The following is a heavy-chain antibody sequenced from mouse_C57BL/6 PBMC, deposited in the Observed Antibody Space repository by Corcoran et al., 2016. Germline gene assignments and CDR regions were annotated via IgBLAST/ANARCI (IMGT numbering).Heavy chain of an antibody. V-gene: IGHV3-6*01. CDR1: GYSITSGYY. CDR2: ISYDGSN. D-gene: IGHD1-1*01. CDR3: ARDPPYYYGSSLGY. Sequence: DVQLQESGPGLVKPSQSLSLTCSVTGYSITSGYYWNWIRQFPGNKLEWMGYISYDGSNNYNPSLKNRISITRDTSKNQFFLKLNSVTTEDTATYYCARDPPYYYGSSLGYWGQGTTLTVSS. J-gene: IGHJ2*01.